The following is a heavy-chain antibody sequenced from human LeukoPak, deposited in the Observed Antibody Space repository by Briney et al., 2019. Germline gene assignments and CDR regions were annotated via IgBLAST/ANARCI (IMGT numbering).Heavy chain of an antibody. CDR2: IFYSGSA. J-gene: IGHJ4*02. V-gene: IGHV4-39*01. D-gene: IGHD3-10*01. CDR1: GGSISSSTYY. Sequence: SETLSLTCTVSGGSISSSTYYWGWIRQPPGKGLEWIGSIFYSGSAYYNPSLESRVTISVDTSRNQFSLKLSSVTAADTAVYYCASSSESYYYGSGRQPYDYWGQGTLVTVSS. CDR3: ASSSESYYYGSGRQPYDY.